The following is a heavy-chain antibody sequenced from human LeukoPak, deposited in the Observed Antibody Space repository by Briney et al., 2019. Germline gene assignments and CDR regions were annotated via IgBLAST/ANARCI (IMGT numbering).Heavy chain of an antibody. J-gene: IGHJ4*02. Sequence: GGSLRLSCAASGFTFSSYAMHWVRQAPGKGLEWVAVISYDGSNKYYADSVKGRFTISRDNSKNTLYLQMNSLRAEDTAVYYCATVGLRADFDYWGQGTLVTVSS. CDR1: GFTFSSYA. CDR3: ATVGLRADFDY. CDR2: ISYDGSNK. V-gene: IGHV3-30-3*01. D-gene: IGHD2-15*01.